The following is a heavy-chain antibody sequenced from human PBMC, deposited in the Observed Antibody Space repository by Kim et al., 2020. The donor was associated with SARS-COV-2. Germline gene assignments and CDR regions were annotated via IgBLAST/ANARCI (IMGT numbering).Heavy chain of an antibody. CDR1: GGSISSSSYY. V-gene: IGHV4-39*01. CDR2: IYYSGST. J-gene: IGHJ5*02. CDR3: ARAYYYDFWSGYSNWFDP. D-gene: IGHD3-3*01. Sequence: SETLSLTCTVSGGSISSSSYYWGWIRQPPGKGLEWIGSIYYSGSTYYNPSLKSRVTISVDTSKNQFSLKLSSVTAADTAVYYCARAYYYDFWSGYSNWFDPWGQGTLVTVSS.